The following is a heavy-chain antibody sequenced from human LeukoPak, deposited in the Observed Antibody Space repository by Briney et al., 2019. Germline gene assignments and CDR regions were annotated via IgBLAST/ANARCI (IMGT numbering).Heavy chain of an antibody. CDR1: GFTVSSNY. V-gene: IGHV3-53*01. J-gene: IGHJ4*02. Sequence: GGSLRLSCAASGFTVSSNYMSWVRQAPGKGLEWVSGIYSGGSTYYSDSVKGRFTISRDNSKNTLYLQMNSLRAEDTAVSYCEREVAAGVFGYWGQGTLVTVSS. D-gene: IGHD6-13*01. CDR2: IYSGGST. CDR3: EREVAAGVFGY.